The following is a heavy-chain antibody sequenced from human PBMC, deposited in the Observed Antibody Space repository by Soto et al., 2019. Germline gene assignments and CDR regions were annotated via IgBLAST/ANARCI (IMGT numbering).Heavy chain of an antibody. CDR2: IYYSGST. Sequence: SETLSLTCTVSGGSISSYYWSWIRQPPGKGLEWIGYIYYSGSTNYNPSLKSRVTISVDTSKNQFSLKLSSVTAADTAVYYCATNPLAIFGVVSWRGETDVWGQGTKVTVSS. CDR3: ATNPLAIFGVVSWRGETDV. D-gene: IGHD3-3*01. CDR1: GGSISSYY. V-gene: IGHV4-59*08. J-gene: IGHJ6*02.